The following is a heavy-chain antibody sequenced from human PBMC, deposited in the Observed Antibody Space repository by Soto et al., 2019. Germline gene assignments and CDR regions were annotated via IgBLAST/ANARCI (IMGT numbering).Heavy chain of an antibody. CDR2: FYDGGRT. V-gene: IGHV4-59*13. Sequence: QVQLQESGPGPVKASETLSLTCTVSGSSIRHFYWCWLRLSPGKGLDLIGFFYDGGRTHYNPSLTSGPTIISDTSKKKSVRNQMSVTAADTAVYYCAGGELLHYEYGLDVWGPGTSVTVSS. D-gene: IGHD3-3*01. J-gene: IGHJ6*02. CDR3: AGGELLHYEYGLDV. CDR1: GSSIRHFY.